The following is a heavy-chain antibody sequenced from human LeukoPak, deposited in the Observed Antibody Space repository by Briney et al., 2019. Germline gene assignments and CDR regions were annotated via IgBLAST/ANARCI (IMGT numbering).Heavy chain of an antibody. J-gene: IGHJ4*02. CDR1: GFTFSNYW. CDR2: INSDGRST. D-gene: IGHD3-22*01. V-gene: IGHV3-74*01. Sequence: LAGGSLRPSCAASGFTFSNYWMHWVRQAPGKGLVWVSRINSDGRSTSYADSVKGRFTISRDNAKNTLYLQMNSLRAEDTAVYYCARGYYDSSGYYLIDYWGQGTLVTVSS. CDR3: ARGYYDSSGYYLIDY.